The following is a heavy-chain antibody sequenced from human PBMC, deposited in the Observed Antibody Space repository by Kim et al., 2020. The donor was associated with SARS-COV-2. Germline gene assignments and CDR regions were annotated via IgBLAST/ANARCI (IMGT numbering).Heavy chain of an antibody. CDR1: GYTFTSYA. Sequence: ASVKVSCKASGYTFTSYAMHWVRQAPGQRLEWMGWINAGNGNTKYSQKFQGRVTITRDTSASTAYMELRSLRSEDTAVYYCAREDFHWLRWFDPWGQGTLVTVSS. D-gene: IGHD3-9*01. CDR2: INAGNGNT. CDR3: AREDFHWLRWFDP. J-gene: IGHJ5*02. V-gene: IGHV1-3*01.